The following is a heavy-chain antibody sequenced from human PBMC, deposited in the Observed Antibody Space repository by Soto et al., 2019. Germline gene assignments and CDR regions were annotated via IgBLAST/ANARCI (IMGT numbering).Heavy chain of an antibody. CDR3: ARNLASADV. J-gene: IGHJ4*02. CDR2: INPTGGST. V-gene: IGHV1-46*01. D-gene: IGHD6-13*01. Sequence: QVQLVQSGAEVKEPGASVKVSCKASGYTFTSFYIHWVRQAPGQGLEWMAIINPTGGSTNYAQRFRGRVTLTMDTSTSTVYMDLSGLRSEATAVYYCARNLASADVWGQGTLVTVSS. CDR1: GYTFTSFY.